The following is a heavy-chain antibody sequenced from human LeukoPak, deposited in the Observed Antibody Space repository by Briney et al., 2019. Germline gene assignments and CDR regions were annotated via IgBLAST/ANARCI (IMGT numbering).Heavy chain of an antibody. Sequence: GGSLRLSCAASGFTFSNAWVTWVRQAPGKGLEWVGRSKSKTDGGATDYGAPVKGRFSISRDDSKSTLYLQMNSLKTEDTAVYYCATDGYCSGGSCYSYDNWGQGTLVTVSS. CDR1: GFTFSNAW. J-gene: IGHJ4*02. D-gene: IGHD2-15*01. CDR3: ATDGYCSGGSCYSYDN. V-gene: IGHV3-15*01. CDR2: SKSKTDGGAT.